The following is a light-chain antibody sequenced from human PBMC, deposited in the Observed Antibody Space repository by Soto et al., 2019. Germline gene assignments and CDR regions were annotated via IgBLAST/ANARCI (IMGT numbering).Light chain of an antibody. J-gene: IGLJ1*01. V-gene: IGLV3-21*01. CDR1: NVGLKN. CDR2: YDS. Sequence: SYELTQSPSVSVAPGQTATITCGGNNVGLKNVNWYQHKPGQSPVLVMSYDSDRPSGIPERFSGSNSGNTATLTLSRVESGDEADYYCQVWDTSNDHHVFGSGTKLTVL. CDR3: QVWDTSNDHHV.